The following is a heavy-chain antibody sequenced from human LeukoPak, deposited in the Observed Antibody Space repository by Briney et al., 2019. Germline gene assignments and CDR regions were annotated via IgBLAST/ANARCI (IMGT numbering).Heavy chain of an antibody. V-gene: IGHV4-34*01. CDR1: AGSFSGYY. Sequence: SETLSLTCAVYAGSFSGYYWSWIRQPPGKGLEWIGEISPSGSTNYNPSLKSRVTISTDTSKNQFSLKLTSLTAADTAVYYCAGDHYLALKYWGHGILVIVSS. CDR3: AGDHYLALKY. CDR2: ISPSGST. D-gene: IGHD1-14*01. J-gene: IGHJ4*01.